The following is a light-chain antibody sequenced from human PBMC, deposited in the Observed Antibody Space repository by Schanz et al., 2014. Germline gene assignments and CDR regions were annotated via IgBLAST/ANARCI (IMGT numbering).Light chain of an antibody. J-gene: IGLJ3*02. CDR2: EGS. Sequence: QSALTQPASVSGSPGESITISCTGTSSDVGNYNLVSWYQQDAGKAPKLIIYEGSKRPSGVSHRFSGSKSGSTASLAITGLQAEDEADYYCQSYDSSLSGWVFGGGTKLTVL. CDR1: SSDVGNYNL. V-gene: IGLV2-14*02. CDR3: QSYDSSLSGWV.